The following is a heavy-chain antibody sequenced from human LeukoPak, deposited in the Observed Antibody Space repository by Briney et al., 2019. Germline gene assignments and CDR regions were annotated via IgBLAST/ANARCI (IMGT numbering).Heavy chain of an antibody. D-gene: IGHD4-23*01. Sequence: GGSLRLSCAASGFTFRSYSMNWVRQAPGKGLEWVSSISSSSSYIYYADSMKGRFTISRDNAKNSLYLQMNSLRAEDTAVYYCARATTVVAYDYWGQGTLVTVSS. CDR3: ARATTVVAYDY. V-gene: IGHV3-21*01. CDR1: GFTFRSYS. J-gene: IGHJ4*02. CDR2: ISSSSSYI.